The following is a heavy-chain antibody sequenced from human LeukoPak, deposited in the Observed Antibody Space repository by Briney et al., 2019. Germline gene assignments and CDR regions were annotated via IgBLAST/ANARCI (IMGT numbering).Heavy chain of an antibody. V-gene: IGHV4-34*01. CDR2: INHGGST. J-gene: IGHJ4*02. CDR1: GGSFSGYY. CDR3: ARRPSRGPSDY. Sequence: SETLSLTCAVYGGSFSGYYWNWIRQSPGKGLEWIGEINHGGSTNYNPSLESRVTISVDTSKKQFSLHLSPVTAADTAVYYCARRPSRGPSDYWGQGTLVTVSS. D-gene: IGHD5-12*01.